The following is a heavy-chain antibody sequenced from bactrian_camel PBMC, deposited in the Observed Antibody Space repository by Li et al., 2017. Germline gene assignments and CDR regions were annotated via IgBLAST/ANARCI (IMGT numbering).Heavy chain of an antibody. J-gene: IGHJ4*01. D-gene: IGHD3*01. V-gene: IGHV3S57*01. CDR3: AAAMRNTLPSLFRLKVLPYSD. CDR1: KYTISSCT. Sequence: HVQLVESGGVSVRAGGSVTLSCAPSKYTISSCTMGWHRQAPGKQRELVSSRSSDDDDGTWHADSVKGRFSVSQDIAKNTLYLQMNSLKPEDTAMYYCAAAMRNTLPSLFRLKVLPYSDWGQGTQVTVS. CDR2: RSSDDDDGT.